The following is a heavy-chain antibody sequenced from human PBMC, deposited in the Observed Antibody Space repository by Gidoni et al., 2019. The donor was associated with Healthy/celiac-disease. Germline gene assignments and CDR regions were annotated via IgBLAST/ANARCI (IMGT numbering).Heavy chain of an antibody. CDR1: GFTFSSYS. Sequence: EVQLVESGGGLVKPGGSLRLSCAASGFTFSSYSMNWVRQAPGKGLGWVSSISSSSRYIYYADSVKGRFTISRDNAKNSLYLQMNSLRAEDTAVYYCARDQADTAMVFIYYYGMDVWGQGTTVTVSS. CDR2: ISSSSRYI. J-gene: IGHJ6*02. D-gene: IGHD5-18*01. CDR3: ARDQADTAMVFIYYYGMDV. V-gene: IGHV3-21*01.